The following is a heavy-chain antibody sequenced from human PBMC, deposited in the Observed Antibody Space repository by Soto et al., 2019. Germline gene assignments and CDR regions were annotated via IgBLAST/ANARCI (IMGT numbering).Heavy chain of an antibody. CDR1: GYSFTGYY. J-gene: IGHJ4*02. D-gene: IGHD1-26*01. CDR2: INPNSGGT. V-gene: IGHV1-2*04. CDR3: GRPSTSGGSSY. Sequence: ASVKVSCKASGYSFTGYYMHWVRQAPGQGLEWMGWINPNSGGTNYAQKFQGWVTMTRDTSISTAYMELSRLRSDDTAVYYGGRPSTSGGSSYWGQGTLATVSS.